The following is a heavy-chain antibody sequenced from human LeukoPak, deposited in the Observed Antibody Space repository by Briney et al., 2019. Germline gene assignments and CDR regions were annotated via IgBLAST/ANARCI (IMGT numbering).Heavy chain of an antibody. Sequence: PGGSLRLSCAASGFSFSTYGMHWVRQAPGKGLEWMAVISSGGTNKYYADSVKGRFTISRDNSMGTLYLQMERLSTEVTAVYYCAKRASSHFDYWGQGTLVTVS. CDR3: AKRASSHFDY. D-gene: IGHD6-6*01. J-gene: IGHJ4*02. CDR2: ISSGGTNK. V-gene: IGHV3-30*18. CDR1: GFSFSTYG.